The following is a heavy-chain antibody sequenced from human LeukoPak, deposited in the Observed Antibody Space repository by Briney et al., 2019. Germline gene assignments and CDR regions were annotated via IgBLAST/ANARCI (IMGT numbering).Heavy chain of an antibody. CDR3: AKDREVSAARVYDY. CDR2: ITGSGGTT. V-gene: IGHV3-23*01. D-gene: IGHD2-2*01. Sequence: PGGSLRLSCAASGFTFSSYAMHWVRQAPGRGLEWVSAITGSGGTTSYADSVKGRFTISRDNSRNTLYLQMNSLRAEDAAVYYCAKDREVSAARVYDYWGQGTLVTVSS. J-gene: IGHJ4*02. CDR1: GFTFSSYA.